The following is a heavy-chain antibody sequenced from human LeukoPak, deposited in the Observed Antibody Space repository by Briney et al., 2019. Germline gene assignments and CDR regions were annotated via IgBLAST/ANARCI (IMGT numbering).Heavy chain of an antibody. CDR3: AREDPQTTVPEGLDV. D-gene: IGHD4-17*01. CDR2: IFFSGTT. J-gene: IGHJ6*02. V-gene: IGHV4-59*01. Sequence: ASETLSLTCTVSGGSISNYYWSWLRQPPGKGLEWISYIFFSGTTNINPSLKSRVTISVDMSKNQFSLKLSSVTAADTAVYYCAREDPQTTVPEGLDVWGQGTTVTVSS. CDR1: GGSISNYY.